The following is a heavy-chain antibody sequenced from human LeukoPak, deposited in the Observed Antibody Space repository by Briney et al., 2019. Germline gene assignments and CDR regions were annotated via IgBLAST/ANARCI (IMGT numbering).Heavy chain of an antibody. CDR3: VKDGGLLWFRESIDY. D-gene: IGHD3-10*01. CDR2: ISYDGSNK. CDR1: GFTFSSYG. J-gene: IGHJ4*02. V-gene: IGHV3-30*18. Sequence: GGSLRLSCAASGFTFSSYGMHWVRQAPGKGLEWVAVISYDGSNKYYADSVKGRFTISRDNSKNTLYLQMNSLRAEDTAVYYCVKDGGLLWFRESIDYWGQGTLVTVSS.